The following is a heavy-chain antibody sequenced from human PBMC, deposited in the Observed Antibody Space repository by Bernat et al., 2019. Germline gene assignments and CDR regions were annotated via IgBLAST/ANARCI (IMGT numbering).Heavy chain of an antibody. CDR1: GFTFSNAW. V-gene: IGHV3-15*01. Sequence: EVQLVESGGGLVKPGGSLRLSCAASGFTFSNAWMSWVRQAPGKGLEWVGRIKSKTDGGTTDYAAPVKGRFTISRDDSKNTLYLQMNSLKTEDTAVYYCTTTLHYDILTGDGKTMDVWGQGTTVTVSS. D-gene: IGHD3-9*01. CDR3: TTTLHYDILTGDGKTMDV. J-gene: IGHJ6*02. CDR2: IKSKTDGGTT.